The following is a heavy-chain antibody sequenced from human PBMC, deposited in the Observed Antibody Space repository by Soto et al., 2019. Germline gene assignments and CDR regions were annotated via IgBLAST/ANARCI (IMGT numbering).Heavy chain of an antibody. J-gene: IGHJ4*02. CDR2: ISSNGGST. D-gene: IGHD3-22*01. V-gene: IGHV3-64D*06. CDR3: VKDPRHYYYDSSRLGRPNHAETSPGDY. CDR1: GFTFSSYA. Sequence: GGSLRLSCSASGFTFSSYAVHWARQAPGKGLEYVSAISSNGGSTYYADSVKGRFTISRDNSKNTLYLQMSSLRAEDTAVYYCVKDPRHYYYDSSRLGRPNHAETSPGDYWGQGTLVTVSS.